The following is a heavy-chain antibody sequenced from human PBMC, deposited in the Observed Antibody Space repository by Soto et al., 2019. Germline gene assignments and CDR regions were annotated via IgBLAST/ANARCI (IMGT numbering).Heavy chain of an antibody. CDR2: IYPGDSDT. Sequence: PGESLKISCKGSGYSFTSYWIGWVRQMPGKGLEWMGIIYPGDSDTRYSPSFQGQVTISADKSISTAYLKWSSLKASDTSMYYCARVATPDYYYYYYMDVWGKGTTVTVSS. J-gene: IGHJ6*03. D-gene: IGHD5-12*01. V-gene: IGHV5-51*01. CDR1: GYSFTSYW. CDR3: ARVATPDYYYYYYMDV.